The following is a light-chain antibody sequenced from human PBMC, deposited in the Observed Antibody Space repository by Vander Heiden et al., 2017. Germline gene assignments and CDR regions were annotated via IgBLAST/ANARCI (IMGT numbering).Light chain of an antibody. V-gene: IGLV1-40*01. CDR2: GNS. J-gene: IGLJ3*02. CDR1: MPNIGAGYD. CDR3: QSYDSSLSGWV. Sequence: QSVLTQPPSVSGAPGQTGTISLTWSMPNIGAGYDVHWYQRLPGTAPKLLIYGNSNRPSGVPDRFSGSKSGTSASLAITGLQAEDEADYYCQSYDSSLSGWVFGGGTKLTVL.